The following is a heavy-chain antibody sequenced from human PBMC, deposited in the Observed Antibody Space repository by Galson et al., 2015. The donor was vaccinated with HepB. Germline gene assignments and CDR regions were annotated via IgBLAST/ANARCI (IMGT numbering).Heavy chain of an antibody. J-gene: IGHJ6*02. CDR2: ISSSGAVI. Sequence: LRLSCAASQFTFSSYAMSWVRQAPGKGLEWVSVISSSGAVIYYADSVRGRFTISRDNSKNTLYLQMNSLRAEDTALYYCAKAAGYYSYYGLDVWGQGTTVTVSS. V-gene: IGHV3-23*01. CDR1: QFTFSSYA. D-gene: IGHD6-13*01. CDR3: AKAAGYYSYYGLDV.